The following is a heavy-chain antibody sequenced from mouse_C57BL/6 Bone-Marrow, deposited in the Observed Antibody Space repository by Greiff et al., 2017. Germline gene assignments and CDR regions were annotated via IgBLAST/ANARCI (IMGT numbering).Heavy chain of an antibody. V-gene: IGHV2-2*01. D-gene: IGHD2-12*01. J-gene: IGHJ2*01. CDR1: GFSLTSYG. CDR2: IWSGGST. CDR3: ARGELLQY. Sequence: QVQLKESGPGLVQPSQCLSITCTVSGFSLTSYGVHWVRQSPGKGLEWLGAIWSGGSTDYNAAFISRLSISKDKSKSQVCFKMNGLQDDETAIYYCARGELLQYWGKGTTLTVSS.